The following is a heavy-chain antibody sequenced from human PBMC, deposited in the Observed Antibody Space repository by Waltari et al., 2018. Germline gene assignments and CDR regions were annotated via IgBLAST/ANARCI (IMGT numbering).Heavy chain of an antibody. CDR3: APYSSSSDAFDI. CDR1: GGSIRSSSYY. D-gene: IGHD6-6*01. CDR2: IYYSGST. J-gene: IGHJ3*02. Sequence: QLQLQESGPGLVKPSETLSLTCTVSGGSIRSSSYYWGWIRQPPGKGLEWIGSIYYSGSTDYNPSLKSRSAISVDTSKNQCSLNLSSVTAADTAVYYCAPYSSSSDAFDIWGQGTMVTVSS. V-gene: IGHV4-39*07.